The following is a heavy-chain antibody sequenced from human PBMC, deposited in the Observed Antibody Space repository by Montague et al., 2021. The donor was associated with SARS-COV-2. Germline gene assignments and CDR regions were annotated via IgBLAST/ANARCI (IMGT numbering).Heavy chain of an antibody. CDR1: GDSINNYY. J-gene: IGHJ4*02. D-gene: IGHD3-22*01. Sequence: SETLSLTCTVSGDSINNYYWSWIRQSPGKGLEYIGYIYYSGGANYYPSRGTNYNPSFESRVAISLDTSKNQFSLNLSSVTTADTAVYYCARGGGSGYRYYFDYWGQGSLVTVSS. CDR2: IYYSGGANYYPSRGT. CDR3: ARGGGSGYRYYFDY. V-gene: IGHV4-59*01.